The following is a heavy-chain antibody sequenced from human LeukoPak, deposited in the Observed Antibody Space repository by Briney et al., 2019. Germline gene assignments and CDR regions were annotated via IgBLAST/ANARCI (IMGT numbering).Heavy chain of an antibody. J-gene: IGHJ6*02. CDR1: GGTFSSYA. D-gene: IGHD3-3*01. Sequence: SVKVSCTASGGTFSSYATSWVRQAPGQGLEWMGGIIPIFGTANYAQKFQGRVTITADESTSTAYMELSSLRSEDTAVYYCAREPRITIFGVVRRVYGMDVWGQGTTVTVSS. CDR3: AREPRITIFGVVRRVYGMDV. CDR2: IIPIFGTA. V-gene: IGHV1-69*13.